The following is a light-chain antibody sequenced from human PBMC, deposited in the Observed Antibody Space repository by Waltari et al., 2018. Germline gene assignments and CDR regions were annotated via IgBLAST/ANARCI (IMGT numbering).Light chain of an antibody. V-gene: IGKV3-20*01. J-gene: IGKJ1*01. CDR3: QHYGTSGSFGT. CDR1: QSISSTY. CDR2: AAS. Sequence: EIVLTQYPGTLPLSPGERPTLSCRASQSISSTYLAWYQQKRGQAPRPLIYAASSRATGIPDRFSGSGSGTDFTLTISRLEPEDFAVYFCQHYGTSGSFGTFGQGTKVEIK.